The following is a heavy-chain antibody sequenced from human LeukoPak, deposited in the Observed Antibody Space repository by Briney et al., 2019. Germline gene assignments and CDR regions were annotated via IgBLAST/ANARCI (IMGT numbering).Heavy chain of an antibody. CDR1: GGSISNYY. D-gene: IGHD4-17*01. J-gene: IGHJ4*02. CDR2: IYSGST. V-gene: IGHV4-59*01. Sequence: SETLSLTCTVSGGSISNYYWSWVRQPPRKGLEWIAYIYSGSTNFNPSLKSRVTISVDTSKNQFSLKLSSVTAADTAVYYCARSSYGDYDFDYWGQGTLVTVSS. CDR3: ARSSYGDYDFDY.